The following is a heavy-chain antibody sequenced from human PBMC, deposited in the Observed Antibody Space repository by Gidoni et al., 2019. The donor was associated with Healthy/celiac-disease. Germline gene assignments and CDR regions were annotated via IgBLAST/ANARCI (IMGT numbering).Heavy chain of an antibody. CDR2: IWYDGSNK. J-gene: IGHJ4*02. CDR3: AREGYCSSTSCYAQYYFDY. D-gene: IGHD2-2*01. CDR1: GFTFSSYG. V-gene: IGHV3-33*01. Sequence: QVQLVESGGGVVQPGRSLRLSCAASGFTFSSYGMHWVRQAPGKGLEWVAVIWYDGSNKYYADSVKGRFTISRDNSKNTLYLQMNSLRAEDTAVYYCAREGYCSSTSCYAQYYFDYWGQGTLVTVPS.